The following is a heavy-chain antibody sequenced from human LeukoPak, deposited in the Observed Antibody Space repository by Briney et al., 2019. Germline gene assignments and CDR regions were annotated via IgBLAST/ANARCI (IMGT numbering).Heavy chain of an antibody. CDR1: GFSFSNYS. CDR2: ITSLGTYS. CDR3: GVAASSVSDFDS. J-gene: IGHJ4*02. D-gene: IGHD1-26*01. Sequence: GGSLRLSCATSGFSFSNYSMNWVRQAPGKGLEWVSSITSLGTYSYYADSVKGRFTISRDNANNSLYLQMDSLRADDTAVYYCGVAASSVSDFDSWGQGTLVTVSS. V-gene: IGHV3-21*01.